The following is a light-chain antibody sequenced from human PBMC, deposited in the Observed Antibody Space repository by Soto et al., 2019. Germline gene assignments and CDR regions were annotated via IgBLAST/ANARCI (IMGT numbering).Light chain of an antibody. J-gene: IGKJ2*01. CDR2: EAS. CDR1: QSLTRN. CDR3: QQYNNWPPYT. V-gene: IGKV3-15*01. Sequence: EIVMTQSPATLSVSPGERAALSCRASQSLTRNLAWYQQKPGQAPRLLMYEASTRATGIPARFSGSGSGTEFTLTISSVQSEDFAVYYCQQYNNWPPYTCGQGTKLEIK.